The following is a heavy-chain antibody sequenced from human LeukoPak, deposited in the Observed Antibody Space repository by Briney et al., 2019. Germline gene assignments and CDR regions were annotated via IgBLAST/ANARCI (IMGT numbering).Heavy chain of an antibody. CDR1: GFTFSSYT. J-gene: IGHJ6*02. V-gene: IGHV3-21*01. D-gene: IGHD3-10*01. CDR3: AKEGITMVRGVITWKERLGRYYYYGMDV. CDR2: LSSSSSYI. Sequence: GGSLRLSCAASGFTFSSYTMNWVRQAPGEGLEWVSSLSSSSSYIYYADSVKGRFTISRDNAKNSLYLQMNSLRAEDTAVYYCAKEGITMVRGVITWKERLGRYYYYGMDVWGQGTTVTVSS.